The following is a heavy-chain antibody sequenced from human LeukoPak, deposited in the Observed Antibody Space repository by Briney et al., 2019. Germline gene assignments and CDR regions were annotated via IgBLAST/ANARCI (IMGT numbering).Heavy chain of an antibody. CDR3: ARARGRWHLLPLDF. CDR1: GFSFSNFA. D-gene: IGHD1-26*01. V-gene: IGHV3-30*04. J-gene: IGHJ4*02. Sequence: GGSLRLSCAASGFSFSNFAIHWVRQAPGKGLEWLAVISHDGATKHYADSVKGRFTISRDNSNNSLSLQMNSLSAEDTAVNYCARARGRWHLLPLDFWGQGTLVTVSS. CDR2: ISHDGATK.